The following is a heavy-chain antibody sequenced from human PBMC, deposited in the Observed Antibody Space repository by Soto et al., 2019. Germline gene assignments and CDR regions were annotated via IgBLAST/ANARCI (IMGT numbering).Heavy chain of an antibody. Sequence: EVQLVESGGGLVQPGRSLRLSCAASGFTFDDYAMHWVRQAPGKGLEWVSGISWNSGSIGYADSVKGRFTISRDNAKNSLYLQMNSLRAEDTDLYYCAKDISPAAIRGPCDYWGQGTLVTVSS. CDR2: ISWNSGSI. D-gene: IGHD2-2*02. CDR1: GFTFDDYA. J-gene: IGHJ4*02. V-gene: IGHV3-9*01. CDR3: AKDISPAAIRGPCDY.